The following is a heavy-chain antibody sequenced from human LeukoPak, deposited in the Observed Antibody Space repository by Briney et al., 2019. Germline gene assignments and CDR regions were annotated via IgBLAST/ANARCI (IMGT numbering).Heavy chain of an antibody. CDR1: GDSISSSSYY. J-gene: IGHJ3*02. D-gene: IGHD4-23*01. Sequence: SETLPLACTVSGDSISSSSYYWGWIRQPPGKELEWIGSIYYSGSTYYNPSLNSRVTISVDPSKNQFSLKLSSVTAADTAVYYCARDYLGGNPDAFDIWGQGTMVTVSS. CDR2: IYYSGST. CDR3: ARDYLGGNPDAFDI. V-gene: IGHV4-39*07.